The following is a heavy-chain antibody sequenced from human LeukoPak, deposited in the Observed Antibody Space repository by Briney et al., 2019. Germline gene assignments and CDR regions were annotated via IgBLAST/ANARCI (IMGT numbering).Heavy chain of an antibody. CDR3: ARDQGIRSSWRYFDY. J-gene: IGHJ4*02. CDR2: INHSGST. Sequence: SETLSLTCAVYGGSFSGYYWSWIRQPPGKGLEWIGEINHSGSTNYNPSLKSRVTISVDTSKNQFSLKLSSVTAADTAVYYCARDQGIRSSWRYFDYWGQGTLVTVSS. CDR1: GGSFSGYY. D-gene: IGHD6-13*01. V-gene: IGHV4-34*01.